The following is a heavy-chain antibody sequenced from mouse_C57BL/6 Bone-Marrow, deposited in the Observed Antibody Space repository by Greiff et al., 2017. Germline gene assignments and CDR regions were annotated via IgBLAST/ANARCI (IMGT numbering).Heavy chain of an antibody. J-gene: IGHJ4*01. CDR2: IDPENGDT. V-gene: IGHV14-4*01. CDR1: GFNIKDDY. Sequence: DVKLQESGAELVRPGASVKLSCTASGFNIKDDYMHWVKQRPEQGLEWIGWIDPENGDTEYASKFQGKATITADTSSNTAYLQLSSLTSEDTAVYYCTTFGDYAMDYWGQGTSVTVSS. CDR3: TTFGDYAMDY.